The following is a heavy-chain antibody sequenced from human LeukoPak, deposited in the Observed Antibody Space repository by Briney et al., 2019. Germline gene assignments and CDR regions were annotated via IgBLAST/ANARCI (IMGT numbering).Heavy chain of an antibody. CDR3: ARDVDSGSYFDWFDP. J-gene: IGHJ5*02. Sequence: GGSLRLSCAASGFTFSSYWMSWVRQAPGKGLEWVANIKQDGSEKYYVDSVKGRFTISRDNAKNSLYLQMNSLRAEDTAVYYCARDVDSGSYFDWFDPWGQGTLVTVSS. CDR2: IKQDGSEK. V-gene: IGHV3-7*03. CDR1: GFTFSSYW. D-gene: IGHD3-10*01.